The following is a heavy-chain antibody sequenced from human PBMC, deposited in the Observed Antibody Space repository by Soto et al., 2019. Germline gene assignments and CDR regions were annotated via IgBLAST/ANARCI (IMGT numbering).Heavy chain of an antibody. CDR1: GGSISTYY. V-gene: IGHV4-59*01. Sequence: QVQLQESGPGLVKPSETLSLTCTVSGGSISTYYWSWIRQPPGKGLEWIGYIYYTGSTNYNPSLKSRVTISVDTSKIQFSLKLRSVAAADTAVYYCARGVGSLSRFDPWGQGTLVTVSS. CDR2: IYYTGST. CDR3: ARGVGSLSRFDP. D-gene: IGHD1-26*01. J-gene: IGHJ5*02.